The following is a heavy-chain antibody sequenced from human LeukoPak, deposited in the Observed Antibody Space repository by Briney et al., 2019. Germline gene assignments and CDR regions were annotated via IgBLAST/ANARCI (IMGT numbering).Heavy chain of an antibody. CDR2: ISYDGSNK. CDR1: GSTFSSYA. V-gene: IGHV3-30-3*01. CDR3: AREGVGYCSGGNCYSAHAFDI. D-gene: IGHD2-15*01. J-gene: IGHJ3*02. Sequence: GGSLRLSCAASGSTFSSYAMHWVRQAPGKGLEWVAIISYDGSNKYYAGSVQGRFTISRDNSKNTLYVQMNSLRTDDTAVYYCAREGVGYCSGGNCYSAHAFDIWGQGTMVTVSS.